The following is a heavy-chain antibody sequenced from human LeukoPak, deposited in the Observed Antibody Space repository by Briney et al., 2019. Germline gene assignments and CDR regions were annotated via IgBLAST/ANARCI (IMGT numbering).Heavy chain of an antibody. V-gene: IGHV3-23*01. D-gene: IGHD2-15*01. CDR3: AKFAQRYCSGGSCHPFDY. Sequence: ETLSLTCAVDGGSFSGYYWSWIRQAPGKGLEWVSSISASGGSTYYGDSVKGRFTISRDNSKNTLYLHMNSLRAEDTAVYYCAKFAQRYCSGGSCHPFDYWGQGTLVTVSS. CDR1: GGSFSGYY. CDR2: ISASGGST. J-gene: IGHJ4*02.